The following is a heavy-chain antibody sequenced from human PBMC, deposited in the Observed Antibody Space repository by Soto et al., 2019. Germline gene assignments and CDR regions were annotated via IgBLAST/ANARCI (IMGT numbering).Heavy chain of an antibody. J-gene: IGHJ4*02. D-gene: IGHD3-16*01. CDR1: GLAFSNYA. V-gene: IGHV3-23*01. CDR3: AKGDLLWDPFDF. CDR2: ITASGYSA. Sequence: GGSLRLSCAASGLAFSNYAITWVRQAPGKGLEWVSIITASGYSAYYGGAVKGRFTTSRDNSRSTLYLQMNGLRADDTAVYYCAKGDLLWDPFDFWGQGTLVTVSS.